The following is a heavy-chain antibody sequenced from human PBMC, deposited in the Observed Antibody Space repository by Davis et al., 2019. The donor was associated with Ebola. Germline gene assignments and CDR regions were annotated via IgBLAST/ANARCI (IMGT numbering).Heavy chain of an antibody. CDR2: IYYSGST. D-gene: IGHD2-8*01. Sequence: MPSETLSLTCTVSGGSISSYYWSWIRQPPGKGLEWIGYIYYSGSTNYNPSLKSRVTISVDTSKNQFSLKLSSVTAADTAVYYCARDRRVSVYPPYYYGMDVWGQGTTVTVSS. CDR3: ARDRRVSVYPPYYYGMDV. J-gene: IGHJ6*02. CDR1: GGSISSYY. V-gene: IGHV4-59*01.